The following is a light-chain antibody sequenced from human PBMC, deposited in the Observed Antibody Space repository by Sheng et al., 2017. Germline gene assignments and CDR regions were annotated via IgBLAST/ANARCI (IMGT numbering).Light chain of an antibody. J-gene: IGKJ4*01. CDR3: QQSNSFPLT. Sequence: EIVLTQSPGTLSLSPGERATLPCRASQSVSSSYLAWYQQKPGQAPRLLIYDASSRATGIPDRFSGSGSGTDFTLTISRLEPEDFATYYCQQSNSFPLTFGGGTKVEIK. CDR2: DAS. V-gene: IGKV3D-20*02. CDR1: QSVSSSY.